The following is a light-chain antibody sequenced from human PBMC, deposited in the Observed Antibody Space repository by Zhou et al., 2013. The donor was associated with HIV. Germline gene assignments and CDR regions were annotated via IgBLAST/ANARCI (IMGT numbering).Light chain of an antibody. V-gene: IGKV1-33*01. CDR3: QQGNSFPRT. Sequence: DIQMTQSPSSLSASVGDRVTITCQASQDISNYLNWYQQKPGKAPKLLIYDASNLETGVPSRFSGSGSGTDFTLTISSLQPEDFATYYCQQGNSFPRTFGQGTKVE. CDR1: QDISNY. CDR2: DAS. J-gene: IGKJ1*01.